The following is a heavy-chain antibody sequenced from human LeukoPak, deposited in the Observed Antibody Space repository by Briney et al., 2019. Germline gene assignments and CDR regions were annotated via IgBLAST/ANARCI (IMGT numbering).Heavy chain of an antibody. D-gene: IGHD2-15*01. CDR1: GFTFSSYG. CDR3: ARARSTRYCSGGSCYSFPDY. V-gene: IGHV3-33*01. J-gene: IGHJ4*02. Sequence: PGGSLRLSCAASGFTFSSYGMHWVRQAPGKGLEWVAVIWYDGSNKYYADSVKGRFTISRDNSKNTLYLQMNSLRAEDTAVYYCARARSTRYCSGGSCYSFPDYWGQGTLVTVSS. CDR2: IWYDGSNK.